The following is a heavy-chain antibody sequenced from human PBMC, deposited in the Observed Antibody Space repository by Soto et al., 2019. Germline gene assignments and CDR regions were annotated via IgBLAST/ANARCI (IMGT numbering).Heavy chain of an antibody. CDR3: VRVGGSGWTLDF. J-gene: IGHJ4*02. V-gene: IGHV1-3*01. Sequence: QVHLVQSGAEVKKPGASVKVSCKTSGYTFTAFAVHRVRQASGQRLEWMGWINVGNGDTKSSQNLQGRVTITRDTSASTVYMALSSLRSEDTAVYYCVRVGGSGWTLDFWGQGTLVTVSS. CDR1: GYTFTAFA. D-gene: IGHD6-25*01. CDR2: INVGNGDT.